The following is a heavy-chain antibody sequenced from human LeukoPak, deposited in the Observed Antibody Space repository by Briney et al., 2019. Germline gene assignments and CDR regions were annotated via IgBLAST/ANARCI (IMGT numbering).Heavy chain of an antibody. V-gene: IGHV4-4*09. CDR1: GGSISSYY. CDR2: IYCSGST. Sequence: TSETLSLTCTVSGGSISSYYWSWIRQPPGKGLEWIGYIYCSGSTYYNPSLKSRVTISVDTSKNQFSLKLSSVTAADTAVYYCARVSMIVVVIREWGQGTLVTVSS. CDR3: ARVSMIVVVIRE. D-gene: IGHD3-22*01. J-gene: IGHJ4*02.